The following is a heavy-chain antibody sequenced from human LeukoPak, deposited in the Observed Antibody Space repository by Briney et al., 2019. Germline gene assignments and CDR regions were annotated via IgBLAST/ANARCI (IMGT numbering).Heavy chain of an antibody. CDR3: ARAPSRDGYNSPNWFDP. CDR1: GCTFRSYA. Sequence: ASVKVSCKASGCTFRSYAISWVRQAPGQGLEWMGRIIPIFGIANYAQKFQGRVTITADKSTSTAYMELSSLRSEDTAVYYCARAPSRDGYNSPNWFDPWGQGTLVTVSS. V-gene: IGHV1-69*04. D-gene: IGHD5-24*01. CDR2: IIPIFGIA. J-gene: IGHJ5*02.